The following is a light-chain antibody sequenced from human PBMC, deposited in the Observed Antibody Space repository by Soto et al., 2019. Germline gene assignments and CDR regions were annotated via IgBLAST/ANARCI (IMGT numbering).Light chain of an antibody. J-gene: IGKJ1*01. Sequence: DIQLTQSPSILSASVGDRVTITCRASQSIGSWLAWYQQKPGKAPNLLIFQTSNLETGVPSRFSGSGSGTEFTLTISSLQPDDFATYYCQQGNTYSTFGQGTKVE. V-gene: IGKV1-5*03. CDR1: QSIGSW. CDR3: QQGNTYST. CDR2: QTS.